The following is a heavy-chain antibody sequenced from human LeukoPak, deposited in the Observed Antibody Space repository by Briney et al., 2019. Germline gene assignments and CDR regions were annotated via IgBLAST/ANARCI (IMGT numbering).Heavy chain of an antibody. CDR1: GFTFSTYW. Sequence: GGSLRLSCAASGFTFSTYWMHWVRQAPGEGLVWVSRINSDGSSTSCADSVKGRFTISRDNAKNTLYLQMNSLRAEDTAVYYCARFSRLADAFDIWGQGTMVTVSS. V-gene: IGHV3-74*01. CDR2: INSDGSST. J-gene: IGHJ3*02. CDR3: ARFSRLADAFDI.